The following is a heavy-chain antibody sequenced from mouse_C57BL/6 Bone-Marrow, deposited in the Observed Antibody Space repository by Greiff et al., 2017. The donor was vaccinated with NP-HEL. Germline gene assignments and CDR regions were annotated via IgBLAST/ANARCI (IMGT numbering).Heavy chain of an antibody. Sequence: QVQLQQSGPGLVQPSQSLSITCTVSGFSLTSYGVHWVSQSPGKGLEWLGVIWRAGSTDYNAAFMSRLSIPKDNSKSHGFFQMTSHQADDTAMYSWSKNHYYGSSYWYFDVWGTGTTVTGSS. CDR1: GFSLTSYG. V-gene: IGHV2-5*01. CDR3: SKNHYYGSSYWYFDV. D-gene: IGHD1-1*01. CDR2: IWRAGST. J-gene: IGHJ1*03.